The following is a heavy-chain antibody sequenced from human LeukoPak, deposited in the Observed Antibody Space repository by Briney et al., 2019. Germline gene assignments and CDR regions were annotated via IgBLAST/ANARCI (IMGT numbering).Heavy chain of an antibody. CDR2: ISYDGSNK. CDR3: AKAGRYFDWLSLDY. D-gene: IGHD3-9*01. J-gene: IGHJ4*02. V-gene: IGHV3-30*18. CDR1: GFTFSSYG. Sequence: GGSLRLSCAASGFTFSSYGMHWVRQAPGKGLEWVAVISYDGSNKYYADSVKGRFTISRGNSKNTLYLQMNSLRAEDTAVYYCAKAGRYFDWLSLDYWGQGTLVTVSS.